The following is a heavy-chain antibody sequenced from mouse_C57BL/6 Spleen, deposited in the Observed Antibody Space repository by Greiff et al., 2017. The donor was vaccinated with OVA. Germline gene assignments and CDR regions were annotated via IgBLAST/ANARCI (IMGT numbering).Heavy chain of an antibody. V-gene: IGHV1-15*01. CDR3: TRSPGLAY. CDR1: GYTFTDYE. J-gene: IGHJ3*01. Sequence: VQGVESGAELVRPGASVTLSCKASGYTFTDYEMHWVKQTPVHGLEWIGAIDPETGGTAYNQKFKGKAILTADKSSSTAYMELRSLTSEDSAVYYCTRSPGLAYWGQGTLVTVSA. CDR2: IDPETGGT.